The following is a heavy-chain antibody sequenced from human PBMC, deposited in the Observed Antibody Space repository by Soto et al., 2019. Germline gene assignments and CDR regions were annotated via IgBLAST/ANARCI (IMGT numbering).Heavy chain of an antibody. Sequence: ASVKVSCKASGYTFTGYYMHWVRQAPGQGLEWMGWINPNSGGTNYAQKFQGRVTMTRDTSISTAYMELSRLRSDDTAVYYCARDCSSTRCYTRKGDYWGQGTLVTVSS. CDR3: ARDCSSTRCYTRKGDY. D-gene: IGHD2-2*02. CDR1: GYTFTGYY. V-gene: IGHV1-2*02. J-gene: IGHJ4*02. CDR2: INPNSGGT.